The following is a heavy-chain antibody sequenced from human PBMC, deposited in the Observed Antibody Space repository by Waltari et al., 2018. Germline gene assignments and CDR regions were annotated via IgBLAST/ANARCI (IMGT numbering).Heavy chain of an antibody. CDR3: ARYFGRVAFDI. Sequence: QVQLQESGPGLVKPSETLSLTCAVSGYSISSGYYWGWIRQPPGKGLEWIGSIYHSGSTYYNPSLKSRVPISVDTSKNQFSLKLSSVTAADTAVYYCARYFGRVAFDIWGQGTMVTVSS. V-gene: IGHV4-38-2*01. D-gene: IGHD3-3*01. CDR1: GYSISSGYY. J-gene: IGHJ3*02. CDR2: IYHSGST.